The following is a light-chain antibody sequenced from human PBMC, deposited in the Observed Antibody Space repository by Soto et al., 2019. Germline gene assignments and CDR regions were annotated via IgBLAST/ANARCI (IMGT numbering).Light chain of an antibody. J-gene: IGLJ3*02. V-gene: IGLV1-47*01. Sequence: QSVLTQPPSASGTPGQRVTISCSGSRSNIGSNYVYWYQQPPGTAPKLLIFRNNQRPSGVPDRFSGSKSGTSASLAISGLRSEDEADYYCATWDDSLSGPVFGGGTKVTVL. CDR3: ATWDDSLSGPV. CDR1: RSNIGSNY. CDR2: RNN.